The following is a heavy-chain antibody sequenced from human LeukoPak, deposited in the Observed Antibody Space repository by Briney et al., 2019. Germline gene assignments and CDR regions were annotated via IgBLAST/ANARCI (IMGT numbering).Heavy chain of an antibody. V-gene: IGHV4-38-2*02. CDR2: VYHSWST. CDR3: GSQREWSLTEYHFDY. Sequence: SETLSLTCTVSGYSISSGYYCGWIRQPPGKGLEWIGSVYHSWSTYYNPSLKSRVTISTDKSKNQFSLKLTSVTAADTAVYYCGSQREWSLTEYHFDYWGQGTLVTVSS. CDR1: GYSISSGYY. J-gene: IGHJ4*02. D-gene: IGHD3-3*01.